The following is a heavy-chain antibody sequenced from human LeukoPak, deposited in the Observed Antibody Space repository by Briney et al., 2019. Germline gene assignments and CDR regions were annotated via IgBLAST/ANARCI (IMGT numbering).Heavy chain of an antibody. V-gene: IGHV3-11*01. CDR1: GFTFSDYY. CDR2: ISSSGSAI. CDR3: ARSHFTFDY. J-gene: IGHJ4*02. D-gene: IGHD3-16*01. Sequence: GGSLRLSCAASGFTFSDYYMSWMRQAPGKGREGVSYISSSGSAIYYADSVKGRVTSSTDKAKNSLYLRMNSLRAEDTAVYYCARSHFTFDYWGQGTLVTVSS.